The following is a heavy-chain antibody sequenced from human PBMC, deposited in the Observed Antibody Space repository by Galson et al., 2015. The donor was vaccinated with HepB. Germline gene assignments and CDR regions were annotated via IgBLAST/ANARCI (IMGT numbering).Heavy chain of an antibody. V-gene: IGHV1-18*04. D-gene: IGHD3-3*01. CDR1: GYTFTSYG. CDR2: ISAYNGNT. CDR3: ARGRYDFWSGYYSRTAMDY. Sequence: SVKVSCKASGYTFTSYGISWVRQAPGQGLEWMGWISAYNGNTNYAQELQGRVTMTTDTSTSTAYMELRSLRSDDTAVYYCARGRYDFWSGYYSRTAMDYWGQGTLVTVSS. J-gene: IGHJ4*02.